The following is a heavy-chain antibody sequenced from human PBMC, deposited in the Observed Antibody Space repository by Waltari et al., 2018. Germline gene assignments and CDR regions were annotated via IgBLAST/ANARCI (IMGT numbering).Heavy chain of an antibody. V-gene: IGHV3-23*04. CDR2: SSGSGGST. Sequence: EVQLVESGGGLVPPGGSLRLSCAASGFPFCSYAMSWVRQAPGKGLEWGSASSGSGGSTYYADSVKGRFTISRDNSKNTLYLQMNSLRAEDTAVYYCAKDEAYYYYGMDVWGQGTTVTVSS. CDR1: GFPFCSYA. J-gene: IGHJ6*02. CDR3: AKDEAYYYYGMDV.